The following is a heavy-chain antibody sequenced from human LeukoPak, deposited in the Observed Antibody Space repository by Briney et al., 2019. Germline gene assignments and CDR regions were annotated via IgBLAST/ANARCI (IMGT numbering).Heavy chain of an antibody. Sequence: PGGSLRLSCAASGFTFNYYWMSWARQAPGKGLEWVANIKKDGSEKYYVDSVKGRFTISRDNAQNSLFLQMNSLRTEDTAVYYCARDAWGVDYWGQGTLVTVSS. V-gene: IGHV3-7*01. J-gene: IGHJ4*02. CDR1: GFTFNYYW. D-gene: IGHD7-27*01. CDR2: IKKDGSEK. CDR3: ARDAWGVDY.